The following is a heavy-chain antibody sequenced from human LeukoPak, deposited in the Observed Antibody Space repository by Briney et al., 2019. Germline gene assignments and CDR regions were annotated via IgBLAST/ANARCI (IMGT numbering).Heavy chain of an antibody. V-gene: IGHV4-38-2*02. D-gene: IGHD5-24*01. J-gene: IGHJ6*03. CDR2: IYHSGST. CDR1: GYSISSGYY. CDR3: ARDSSKTDGYNWGFYYYYYMDV. Sequence: SETLSLTCTVSGYSISSGYYWGWIRQPPGKGLEWIGSIYHSGSTYYNPSLKSRVTISVDTSKNQFSLKLNSVTAADTAVYYCARDSSKTDGYNWGFYYYYYMDVWGKGTTVTVSS.